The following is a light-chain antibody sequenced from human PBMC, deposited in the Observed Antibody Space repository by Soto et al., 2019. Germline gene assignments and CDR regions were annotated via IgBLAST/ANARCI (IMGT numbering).Light chain of an antibody. V-gene: IGLV2-14*01. J-gene: IGLJ1*01. CDR2: DVT. CDR1: SSDVGGHNA. Sequence: QSALTQPASVSGSPGQSITISCTGTSSDVGGHNAVSWYRQDPGKAPKLVIYDVTNRPSGVSNRFSGSKSGNTASLTISGLQTEDEVDYYCSSFTSSITYVFGTGTQLTVL. CDR3: SSFTSSITYV.